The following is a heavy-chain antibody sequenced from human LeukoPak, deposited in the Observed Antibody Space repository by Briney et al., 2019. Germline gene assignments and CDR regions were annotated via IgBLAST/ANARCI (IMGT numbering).Heavy chain of an antibody. CDR1: SGSISSYY. D-gene: IGHD3-3*01. J-gene: IGHJ2*01. V-gene: IGHV4-59*08. CDR2: VYYSGST. CDR3: ARTYYDFWSGSRYWYFQL. Sequence: SETLSLTCTVSSGSISSYYWSWIRQPPGKGLEWIGYVYYSGSTNYNPSLKSRVTISVDTSKNQFSLKMSSVAAADTAVYYCARTYYDFWSGSRYWYFQLWGRGTLVTVSS.